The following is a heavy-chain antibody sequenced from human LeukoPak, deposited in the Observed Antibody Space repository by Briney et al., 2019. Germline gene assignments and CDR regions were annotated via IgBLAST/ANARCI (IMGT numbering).Heavy chain of an antibody. J-gene: IGHJ3*02. Sequence: PGGSLRLSCGASGFTFSIYWMHWVRQAPGKGLVWVSRINSDATSTTYADSVKGRFTISRDNAKNTLYLQMNSLGAEDTAVYYCARDLGMTSMDIWGQGTVVTPSA. CDR1: GFTFSIYW. CDR3: ARDLGMTSMDI. V-gene: IGHV3-74*01. CDR2: INSDATST. D-gene: IGHD2-21*02.